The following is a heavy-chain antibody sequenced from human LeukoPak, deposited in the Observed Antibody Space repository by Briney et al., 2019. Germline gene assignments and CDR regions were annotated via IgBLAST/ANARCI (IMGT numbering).Heavy chain of an antibody. CDR1: GYTFTSYD. CDR2: MNPNSGNT. J-gene: IGHJ4*02. V-gene: IGHV1-8*01. CDR3: ARGQRPSITIFGVVTRKYYFDY. D-gene: IGHD3-3*01. Sequence: ASVKVSCKASGYTFTSYDINWVRQATGHGLEWMGWMNPNSGNTGYAQKFQGRVTMTRNTSISTAYMELRSLRSEDTAVYYCARGQRPSITIFGVVTRKYYFDYWGQGTLVTVSS.